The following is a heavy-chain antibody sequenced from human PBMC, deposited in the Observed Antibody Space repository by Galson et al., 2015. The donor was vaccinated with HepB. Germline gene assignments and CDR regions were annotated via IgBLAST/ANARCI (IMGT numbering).Heavy chain of an antibody. CDR3: ARYSSSLYSYALDV. D-gene: IGHD6-6*01. Sequence: SVKVSCKASGYTFSTYGFNWVRQAPGQGLEWLGWISVYNDNTDYAQKFQGRVTMTTDTSTSSAYMELRSLRSDDTAVYYCARYSSSLYSYALDVWGQGTTVPVSS. V-gene: IGHV1-18*04. CDR2: ISVYNDNT. CDR1: GYTFSTYG. J-gene: IGHJ6*02.